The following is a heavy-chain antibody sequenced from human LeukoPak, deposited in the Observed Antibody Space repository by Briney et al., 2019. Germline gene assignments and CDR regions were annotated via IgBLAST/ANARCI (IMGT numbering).Heavy chain of an antibody. V-gene: IGHV3-23*01. Sequence: PGGSLRLSCAASGFTFSSYAMTWVRQAPGKGLDWVSGISHSGGGTYYADSVKGRFTIFRDNSKNTLYLQMNSLRAEDTAVYYCAKRALGPQPYYYYYYMDVWGKGTTVTVSS. CDR2: ISHSGGGT. CDR1: GFTFSSYA. D-gene: IGHD6-6*01. J-gene: IGHJ6*03. CDR3: AKRALGPQPYYYYYYMDV.